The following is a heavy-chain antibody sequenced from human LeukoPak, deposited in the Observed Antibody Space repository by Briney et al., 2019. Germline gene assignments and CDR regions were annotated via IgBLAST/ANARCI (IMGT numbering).Heavy chain of an antibody. CDR3: ARENDGPGEPNWYFDL. CDR2: IYHSGST. V-gene: IGHV4-30-2*01. J-gene: IGHJ2*01. CDR1: GGSISSGGYS. Sequence: PSETLSLTCAVSGGSISSGGYSWSWIRQPPGKGLEWIGYIYHSGSTHYNPSLKSRVTISVDRSKNQFSLKLSSVTAADTAVYYCARENDGPGEPNWYFDLWGRGTLVTVSS. D-gene: IGHD1-1*01.